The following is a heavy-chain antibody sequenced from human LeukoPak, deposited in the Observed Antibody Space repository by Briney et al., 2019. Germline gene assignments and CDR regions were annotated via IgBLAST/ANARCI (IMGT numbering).Heavy chain of an antibody. J-gene: IGHJ3*02. V-gene: IGHV3-23*01. Sequence: PGGSLRLSCAASGFTFSNYAMNWVRQAPGKGLEWVSGISDSGGSTYYADSVKGRFTISRDNSKNTLYPQMNSLRAEDTAVYYCARDFAIGSGYISDAFDIWGQGTMVTVSS. CDR1: GFTFSNYA. CDR2: ISDSGGST. D-gene: IGHD3-22*01. CDR3: ARDFAIGSGYISDAFDI.